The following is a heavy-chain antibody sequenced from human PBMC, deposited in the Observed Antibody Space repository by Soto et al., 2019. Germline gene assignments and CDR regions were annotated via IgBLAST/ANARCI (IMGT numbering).Heavy chain of an antibody. CDR1: GYTFTSYD. CDR3: ARGGSIFGVVIMYYYYYMDV. Sequence: ASAKVSCKASGYTFTSYDINWVRQATGQGLEWMGWMNPNSGNTGYAQKFQGRVTMTRNTSISTAYMELRSLRSEDTAVYYCARGGSIFGVVIMYYYYYMDVWGKGTTVTVSS. V-gene: IGHV1-8*01. D-gene: IGHD3-3*01. CDR2: MNPNSGNT. J-gene: IGHJ6*03.